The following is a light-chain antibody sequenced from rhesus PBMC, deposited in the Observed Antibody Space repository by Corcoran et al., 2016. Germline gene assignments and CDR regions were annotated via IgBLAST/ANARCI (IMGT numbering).Light chain of an antibody. V-gene: IGKV1-46*01. CDR3: QQYYSYPYS. J-gene: IGKJ2*01. Sequence: DIQMTQSPSSLSASVGDTVTITCRASQSFSRSLAWYQQKPGKPPKSLIYSASSLESGVPSRFSGSKSVTDFTLTISSLQPEDIASYYCQQYYSYPYSFGQGTKVEIK. CDR2: SAS. CDR1: QSFSRS.